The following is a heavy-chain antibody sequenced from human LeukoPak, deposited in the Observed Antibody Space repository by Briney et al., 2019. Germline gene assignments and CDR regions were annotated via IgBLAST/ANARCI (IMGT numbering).Heavy chain of an antibody. Sequence: PGGSLRLSCAASGFTFSDYYMSWIRQAPGKALEWVSYVSSGSSTIYYADSVKGRFTISRDNAKNSLYLQMNSLRAEDTAVYYCARDRGYSSGWFIPTYYYYMDVWGKGTTVTVSS. J-gene: IGHJ6*03. V-gene: IGHV3-11*04. CDR3: ARDRGYSSGWFIPTYYYYMDV. D-gene: IGHD6-19*01. CDR1: GFTFSDYY. CDR2: VSSGSSTI.